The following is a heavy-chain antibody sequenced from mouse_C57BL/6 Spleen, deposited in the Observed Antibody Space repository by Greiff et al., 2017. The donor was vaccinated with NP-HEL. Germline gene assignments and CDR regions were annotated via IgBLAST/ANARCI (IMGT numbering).Heavy chain of an antibody. D-gene: IGHD3-3*01. V-gene: IGHV1-15*01. CDR1: GYTFTDYE. Sequence: QVQLQQSGAELVRPGASVTLSCKASGYTFTDYEMHWVKQTPVHGLEWIGAIDPETGGTAYNQKFKGKAILTADKSSSTAYMELRSLTSEDSAVYYCTRRGTSYAMDYWGQGTSVTVSS. CDR2: IDPETGGT. CDR3: TRRGTSYAMDY. J-gene: IGHJ4*01.